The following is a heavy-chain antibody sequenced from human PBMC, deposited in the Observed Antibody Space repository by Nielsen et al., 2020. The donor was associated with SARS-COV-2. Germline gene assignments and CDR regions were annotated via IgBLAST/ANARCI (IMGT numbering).Heavy chain of an antibody. D-gene: IGHD5-24*01. CDR3: ARTSVDMAGSVWSSYYVLDV. CDR1: GGSFSDYC. V-gene: IGHV4-34*01. CDR2: INHSGST. J-gene: IGHJ6*02. Sequence: SETLSLTCAVYGGSFSDYCWTWIRQAPGKGLEWIGEINHSGSTNYNPSLKSRIAIFVDTSKKQFSLKLNSVTAADTAVYYCARTSVDMAGSVWSSYYVLDVWGQGTTVTVSS.